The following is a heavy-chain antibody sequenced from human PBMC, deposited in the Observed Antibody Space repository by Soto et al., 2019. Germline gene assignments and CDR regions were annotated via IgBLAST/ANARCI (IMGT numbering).Heavy chain of an antibody. CDR3: ARASIVVVVAAEYWFDP. CDR2: IYYSGST. J-gene: IGHJ5*02. D-gene: IGHD2-15*01. CDR1: GGSISSGGYY. Sequence: PSETLSLTCTVSGGSISSGGYYWSWIRQHPGKGLEWIGYIYYSGSTYYNPSLKSRVTISVDTSKNQFSLKLSSVTAADTAVYYCARASIVVVVAAEYWFDPWGQGTLVTVSS. V-gene: IGHV4-31*03.